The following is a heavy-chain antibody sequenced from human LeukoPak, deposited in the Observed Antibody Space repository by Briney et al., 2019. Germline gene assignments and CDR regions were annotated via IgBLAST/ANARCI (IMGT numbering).Heavy chain of an antibody. CDR3: ARAYSSSLPTGLG. CDR1: GYTFTGYY. D-gene: IGHD6-13*01. Sequence: ASVKVSCKASGYTFTGYYMHWVRQAPGQGLEWMGRINPNCGGTNYAQKFQGRVTMTRDTSISTAYMELSRLRSDDTAVYYCARAYSSSLPTGLGWGQGTLVTVSS. V-gene: IGHV1-2*06. CDR2: INPNCGGT. J-gene: IGHJ4*02.